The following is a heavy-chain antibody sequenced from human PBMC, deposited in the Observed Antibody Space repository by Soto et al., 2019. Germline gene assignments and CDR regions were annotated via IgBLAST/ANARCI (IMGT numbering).Heavy chain of an antibody. V-gene: IGHV4-34*01. D-gene: IGHD6-19*01. J-gene: IGHJ4*02. CDR3: ARGRVSSGWYRDY. CDR1: GGSFSGYY. Sequence: SETLSLTCTVYGGSFSGYYWSWIRQPPGKGLEWIGEINHSGSTNYNPSLKSRVTISVDTSKNQFSLKLNSVTAADTAVYFCARGRVSSGWYRDYWGQGTLVTVS. CDR2: INHSGST.